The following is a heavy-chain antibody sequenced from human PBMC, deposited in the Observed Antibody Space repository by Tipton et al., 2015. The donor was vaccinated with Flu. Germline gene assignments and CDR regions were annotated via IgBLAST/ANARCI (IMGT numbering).Heavy chain of an antibody. V-gene: IGHV4-4*07. CDR2: ISTSGST. CDR3: AREGNSAEKD. J-gene: IGHJ4*02. CDR1: GGSISSYY. D-gene: IGHD4-23*01. Sequence: TLSLTCTVSGGSISSYYWSWIRQPAGKGLEWIRRISTSGSTNYNPSLKSRVTMSVDTSNNQFSLKLSSVTAADTAVYYCAREGNSAEKDWGQGTLVTVSS.